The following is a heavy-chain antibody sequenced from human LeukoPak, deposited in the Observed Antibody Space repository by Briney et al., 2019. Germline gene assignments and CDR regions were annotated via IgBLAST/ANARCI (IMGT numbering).Heavy chain of an antibody. CDR1: RFPFSVYE. CDR2: IASSGTTK. D-gene: IGHD6-19*01. J-gene: IGHJ4*02. CDR3: TLLAVASDFDY. V-gene: IGHV3-48*03. Sequence: GGSLRLSCAVSRFPFSVYEMNWVRQAPGKGLEWVSNIASSGTTKYYADSVKGRFSISRDNAKSSLYLQMNSLRVEDTGVYYCTLLAVASDFDYWGQAALVTVSS.